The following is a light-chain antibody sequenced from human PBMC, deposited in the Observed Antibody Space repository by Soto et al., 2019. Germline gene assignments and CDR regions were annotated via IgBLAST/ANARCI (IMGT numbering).Light chain of an antibody. Sequence: HSALTQPASVSGAPVQSITISCTGTGSDVGGYDYVSWYQHHPGKAPKVMIYEVTNRPSGVSNRFSGSKSGNTASLTISGLLAEDEADYYCSSYTSSSTYVFGTGTKVTVL. V-gene: IGLV2-14*01. CDR2: EVT. CDR3: SSYTSSSTYV. J-gene: IGLJ1*01. CDR1: GSDVGGYDY.